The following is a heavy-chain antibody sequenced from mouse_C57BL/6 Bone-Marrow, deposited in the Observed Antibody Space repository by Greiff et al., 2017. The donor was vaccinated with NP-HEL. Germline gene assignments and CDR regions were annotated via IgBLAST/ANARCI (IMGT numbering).Heavy chain of an antibody. CDR2: IDPDSGGT. CDR1: GYTFTSYW. J-gene: IGHJ1*03. D-gene: IGHD4-1*01. V-gene: IGHV1-72*01. CDR3: ASEAGTGGYWYFDF. Sequence: QVQLQQPGAELVKPGASVKLSCKASGYTFTSYWMHWVKQRPGRGLEWIGRIDPDSGGTKYNEKFKSKATLTVDKPTSTAYMQLSSLTAEASAVYYCASEAGTGGYWYFDFWGTGTTVTVSS.